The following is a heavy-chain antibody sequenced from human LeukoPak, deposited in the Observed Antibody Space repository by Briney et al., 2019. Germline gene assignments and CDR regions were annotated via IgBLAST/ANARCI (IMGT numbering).Heavy chain of an antibody. J-gene: IGHJ4*02. Sequence: GGSLRLSCAASGFTFSSYSMNWARQAPGKGLEWVSSISSSSSYIYYADSVKGRFTISRDNAKNSLYLQMNSLRAEDTAVYYCARDTVLWFGEIDYWGQGTLVTVSS. V-gene: IGHV3-21*01. CDR2: ISSSSSYI. CDR1: GFTFSSYS. D-gene: IGHD3-10*01. CDR3: ARDTVLWFGEIDY.